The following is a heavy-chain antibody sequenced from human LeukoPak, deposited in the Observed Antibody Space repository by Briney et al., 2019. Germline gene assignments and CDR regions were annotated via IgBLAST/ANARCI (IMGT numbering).Heavy chain of an antibody. CDR3: VSQISEQQLTRFDY. Sequence: KPSETLSLTCTVSGGSISSSSYYWGWIRQPPGKGLEWIGSIYYSGSTYYNLSLKSRVTISVDTSKNQFSLKLSSVTAADTAVYYCVSQISEQQLTRFDYWGQGTLVTVSS. D-gene: IGHD6-13*01. J-gene: IGHJ4*02. CDR1: GGSISSSSYY. CDR2: IYYSGST. V-gene: IGHV4-39*01.